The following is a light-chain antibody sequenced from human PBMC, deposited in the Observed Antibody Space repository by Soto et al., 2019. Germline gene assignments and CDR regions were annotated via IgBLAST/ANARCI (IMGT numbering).Light chain of an antibody. CDR3: QQGYTSSIT. CDR2: SLS. J-gene: IGKJ5*01. V-gene: IGKV1-39*01. CDR1: PRIGKP. Sequence: DIQITQSPSSLSASVGDRVTITCRASPRIGKPLNWYQQKPGKAHKYLIYSLSRLKCGVPSRSTGRGAGTDFPLTINRLHPEDFATYYCQQGYTSSITFGQGTRLEIK.